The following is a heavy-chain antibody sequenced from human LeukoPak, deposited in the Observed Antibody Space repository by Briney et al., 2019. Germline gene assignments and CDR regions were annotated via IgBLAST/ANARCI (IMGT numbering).Heavy chain of an antibody. V-gene: IGHV4-39*07. D-gene: IGHD2-2*01. CDR2: INHSGST. CDR1: GGSISSGGYY. Sequence: SETLSLTCTVSGGSISSGGYYWSWIRQPPGKGLEWIGEINHSGSTNYNPSLKSRVTISVDTSKNQFSLKLSSVTAADTAVYYCARGSTSPLPNYYYGMDVWGQGTTVTVSS. J-gene: IGHJ6*02. CDR3: ARGSTSPLPNYYYGMDV.